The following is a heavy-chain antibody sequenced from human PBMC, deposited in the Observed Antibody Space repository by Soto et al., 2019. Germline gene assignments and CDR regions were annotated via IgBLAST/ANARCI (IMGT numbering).Heavy chain of an antibody. CDR2: IIPILGIA. CDR3: ARDEGGRSPNNWFDP. V-gene: IGHV1-69*08. J-gene: IGHJ5*02. D-gene: IGHD2-15*01. CDR1: GGTFSSYT. Sequence: QVQLVQSGAEVKKPGSSVKVSCKASGGTFSSYTISWVRQSPGQGLELMGRIIPILGIANYAQKFQGRVTITADKSTSTAYMELSSLRSEDTAVYYCARDEGGRSPNNWFDPWGQGTLVTVSS.